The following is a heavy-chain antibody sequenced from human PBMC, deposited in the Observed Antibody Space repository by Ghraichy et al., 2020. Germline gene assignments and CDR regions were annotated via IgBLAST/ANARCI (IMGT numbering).Heavy chain of an antibody. V-gene: IGHV3-23*01. CDR2: ISGSGGIT. J-gene: IGHJ4*02. Sequence: LTCAASGFTFSSYAMSWVRQAPGRGLEWVSAISGSGGITYYADSLKGRFTISRDNSMTTLYLQMNSLRAEDTAVYYCAKDRFKKPQLTVDYWDQGTLVTVSS. CDR1: GFTFSSYA. D-gene: IGHD6-13*01. CDR3: AKDRFKKPQLTVDY.